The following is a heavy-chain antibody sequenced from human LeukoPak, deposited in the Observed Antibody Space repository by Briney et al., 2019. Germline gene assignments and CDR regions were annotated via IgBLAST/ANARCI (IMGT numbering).Heavy chain of an antibody. V-gene: IGHV3-23*01. CDR3: ARATASYCSGGSCYRDAFDI. CDR2: ISGSGGST. CDR1: GLTFGSYA. Sequence: GGSLRLSCAASGLTFGSYAMSWVRQAPGKRLEWVSAISGSGGSTYYADPVKGRFTISRDNAKNSLYLQMNSLRAEDTAVYYCARATASYCSGGSCYRDAFDIWGQGTMVTVSS. D-gene: IGHD2-15*01. J-gene: IGHJ3*02.